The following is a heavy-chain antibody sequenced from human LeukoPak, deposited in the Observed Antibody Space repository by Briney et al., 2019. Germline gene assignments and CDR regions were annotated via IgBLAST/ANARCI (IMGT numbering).Heavy chain of an antibody. D-gene: IGHD6-19*01. CDR3: ARLASSGWSHCDY. V-gene: IGHV4-59*08. Sequence: SETLSLTCTVSGGSISGYYWSWIRQPPGKGPEWIGYIYYSGSTNYNPALKSRVTISVDTSKNQLSLKMNSVTAADTAVYYCARLASSGWSHCDYWGQGTLATVSS. J-gene: IGHJ4*02. CDR2: IYYSGST. CDR1: GGSISGYY.